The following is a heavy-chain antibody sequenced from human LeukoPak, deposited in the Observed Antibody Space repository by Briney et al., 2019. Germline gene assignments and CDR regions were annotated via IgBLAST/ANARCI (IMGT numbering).Heavy chain of an antibody. CDR3: ARGRDSRGYQFMGFDS. J-gene: IGHJ4*02. V-gene: IGHV4-61*05. Sequence: SETLSLTCSVSGGSISSSNVYWGWIRQPPGKGLEWIGRIWADGAPTYRPSLKSRVTISVDTSKNQFSLRLSSVIAADTAVYYCARGRDSRGYQFMGFDSWGQGTLVTVSS. CDR2: IWADGAP. CDR1: GGSISSSNVY. D-gene: IGHD3-22*01.